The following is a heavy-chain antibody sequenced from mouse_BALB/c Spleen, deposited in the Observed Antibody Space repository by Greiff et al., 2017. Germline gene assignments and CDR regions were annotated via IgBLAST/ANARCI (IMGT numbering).Heavy chain of an antibody. D-gene: IGHD1-2*01. CDR2: IYPGDGDT. CDR1: GYTFTSYW. V-gene: IGHV1-87*01. CDR3: ARLGKLLRQDYAMDY. Sequence: QVQLKESGAELARPGASVKLSCKASGYTFTSYWMQWVKQRPGQGLEWIGAIYPGDGDTRYTQKFKGKATLTADKSSSTAYMQLSSLASEDSAVYYCARLGKLLRQDYAMDYWGQGTSVTVSS. J-gene: IGHJ4*01.